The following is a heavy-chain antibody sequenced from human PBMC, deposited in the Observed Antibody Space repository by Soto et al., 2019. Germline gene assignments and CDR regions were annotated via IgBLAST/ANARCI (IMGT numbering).Heavy chain of an antibody. J-gene: IGHJ6*02. CDR2: ISAYNGKT. D-gene: IGHD5-12*01. CDR1: GYTFTSYG. CDR3: ARGGDVNYYHGMDV. Sequence: QVQLVQSGGEVKKPGASVKLSCTASGYTFTSYGISWVRQAPGQGLEWMGWISAYNGKTNYAQNVQGRVTMTTDTSTRTAYMDLMSLRSDDTAVYYCARGGDVNYYHGMDVWGHGTTVTVSS. V-gene: IGHV1-18*01.